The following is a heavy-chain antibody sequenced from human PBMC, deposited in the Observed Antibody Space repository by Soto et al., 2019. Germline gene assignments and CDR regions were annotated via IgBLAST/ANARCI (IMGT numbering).Heavy chain of an antibody. D-gene: IGHD3-16*01. CDR1: GGTFSTFG. J-gene: IGHJ4*02. CDR2: IIPFFGTA. CDR3: ARSGHMDAGEKYYYDS. Sequence: QVQLVQSGAEVKKTGSSVKVSCKTSGGTFSTFGISWVRQAPGQGREWMGGIIPFFGTAEYSQKFEYRITISEAESTNTVHMDLRGLTSEDTSIYYCARSGHMDAGEKYYYDSGGQGALITVPS. V-gene: IGHV1-69*01.